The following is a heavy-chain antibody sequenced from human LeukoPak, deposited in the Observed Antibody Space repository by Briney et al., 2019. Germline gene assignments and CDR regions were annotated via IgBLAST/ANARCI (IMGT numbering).Heavy chain of an antibody. CDR1: GGSISSYY. V-gene: IGHV4-4*09. D-gene: IGHD3-22*01. CDR3: AIQTYYYDSSGPGIAYYFDY. Sequence: PSETLSLTCTVSGGSISSYYWSWIRQPPGKGLEWIGYIYTSGSTNYNPSLKSRVTISVDTSKKQFSLKLSSVTAADTAVYYCAIQTYYYDSSGPGIAYYFDYWGQGALVSVSS. CDR2: IYTSGST. J-gene: IGHJ4*02.